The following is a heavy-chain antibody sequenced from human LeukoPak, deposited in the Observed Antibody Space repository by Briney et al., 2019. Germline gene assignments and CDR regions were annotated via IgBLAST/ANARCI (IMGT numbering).Heavy chain of an antibody. Sequence: SETLSLTCTVSGGSISSYHWSWIRQPPGKGLEWIGYIYYSGSTNYNPSLKSRVTISVDTSKNQFSLKLSSVTAADTAVYYCARESTEVTTWHFDLWGRGTLVTVSS. V-gene: IGHV4-59*01. CDR1: GGSISSYH. D-gene: IGHD4-17*01. CDR3: ARESTEVTTWHFDL. CDR2: IYYSGST. J-gene: IGHJ2*01.